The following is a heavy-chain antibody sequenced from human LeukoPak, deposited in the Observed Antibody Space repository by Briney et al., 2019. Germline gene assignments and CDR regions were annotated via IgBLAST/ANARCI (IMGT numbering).Heavy chain of an antibody. J-gene: IGHJ4*02. V-gene: IGHV5-51*01. D-gene: IGHD2-8*02. CDR2: IFSGSSDT. Sequence: GASLKISCKGSGYSFTSYWIGWVLQMPGKGLEGMGIIFSGSSDTRYSPSFQGQVTISADKSISTAYLQWSSLRASDTAMYYCERHGPGGSYYFDYWGQGTLVTVSS. CDR1: GYSFTSYW. CDR3: ERHGPGGSYYFDY.